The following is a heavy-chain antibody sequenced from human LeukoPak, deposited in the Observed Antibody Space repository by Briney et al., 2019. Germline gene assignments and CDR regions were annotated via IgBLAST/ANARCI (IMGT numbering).Heavy chain of an antibody. CDR1: GFTFSSYS. D-gene: IGHD5-24*01. CDR3: ARDPEAMAYYFDY. CDR2: ISSSSSYI. J-gene: IGHJ4*02. V-gene: IGHV3-21*01. Sequence: GGSLRLSCAASGFTFSSYSMNWVRQAPGKGLELVSSISSSSSYIYYADSVKGRFTISRDNAKNSLYLQMNSLRAEDTAVYYCARDPEAMAYYFDYWGQGTLVTVSS.